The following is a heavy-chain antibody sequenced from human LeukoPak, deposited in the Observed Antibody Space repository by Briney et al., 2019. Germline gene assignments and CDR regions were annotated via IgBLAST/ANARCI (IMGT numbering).Heavy chain of an antibody. CDR1: GGTFSSYA. J-gene: IGHJ4*02. D-gene: IGHD3-22*01. V-gene: IGHV1-69*05. Sequence: SVKVSCKASGGTFSSYAISWVRQAPGQGLEWMGGIIPIFGTANYAQKFQGRVTITTDESTSTAYMELSSLRSEDTTVYYCARGGDSSGYYYEGDYFDYWGQGTLVTVSS. CDR3: ARGGDSSGYYYEGDYFDY. CDR2: IIPIFGTA.